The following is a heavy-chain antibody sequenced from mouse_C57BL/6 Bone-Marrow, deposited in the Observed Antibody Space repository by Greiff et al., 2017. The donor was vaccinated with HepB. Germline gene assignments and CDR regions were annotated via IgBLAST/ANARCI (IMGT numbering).Heavy chain of an antibody. Sequence: QVHVKQSGAELVRPGSSVKLSCKASGYTFTSYWMDWVKQRPGQGLEWIGNIYPSDSETHYNQKFKDKATLTVDKSSSTAYMQLSSLTSEDSAVYYCARGYYGSSSFAYWGQGTLVTVSA. CDR1: GYTFTSYW. D-gene: IGHD1-1*01. J-gene: IGHJ3*01. V-gene: IGHV1-61*01. CDR3: ARGYYGSSSFAY. CDR2: IYPSDSET.